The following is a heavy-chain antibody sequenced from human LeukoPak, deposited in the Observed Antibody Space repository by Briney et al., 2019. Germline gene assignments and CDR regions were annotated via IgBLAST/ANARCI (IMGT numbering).Heavy chain of an antibody. Sequence: PSETLSLTCTVSGGSINSGDYYWSCIRQPPGKGLEWIGYIYYSGSTYYNPSLKSRVTISVDTSKNQFSLKLSSVTAADTAVYYCARISLRSEGFDYWGEGTLVTVSS. V-gene: IGHV4-30-4*01. D-gene: IGHD5-12*01. CDR2: IYYSGST. CDR3: ARISLRSEGFDY. CDR1: GGSINSGDYY. J-gene: IGHJ4*02.